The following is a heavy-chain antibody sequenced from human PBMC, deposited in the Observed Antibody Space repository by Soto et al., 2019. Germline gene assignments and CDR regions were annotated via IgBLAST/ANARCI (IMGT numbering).Heavy chain of an antibody. Sequence: PGGSLRLSCAASGFTFTSYTMNWVRQAPRKGLECVSSISSSSDYIYYADSMKGRVTISRDNAKNSLFLDMNSLTGEDTAVYYCARARVYATGPLDFWGQGTLVTVSS. V-gene: IGHV3-21*06. CDR2: ISSSSDYI. CDR1: GFTFTSYT. CDR3: ARARVYATGPLDF. D-gene: IGHD6-13*01. J-gene: IGHJ4*02.